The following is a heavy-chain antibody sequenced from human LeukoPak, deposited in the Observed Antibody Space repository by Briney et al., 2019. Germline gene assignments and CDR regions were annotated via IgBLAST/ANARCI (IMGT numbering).Heavy chain of an antibody. Sequence: SETLSLTCTVSGGSISSYYWSWIRQPPGKGLEWIGYIYYSGSTNYNPSLKSRVTISVDTSKNQFSLKLNSVTAADTAVFYCVRKTIGSSYDHWGQGTLVTVSS. CDR1: GGSISSYY. CDR2: IYYSGST. J-gene: IGHJ4*02. D-gene: IGHD3-16*01. CDR3: VRKTIGSSYDH. V-gene: IGHV4-59*08.